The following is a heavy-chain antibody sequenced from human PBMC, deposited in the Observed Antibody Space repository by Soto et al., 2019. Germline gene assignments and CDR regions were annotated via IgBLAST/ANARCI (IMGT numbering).Heavy chain of an antibody. CDR1: GFTFSNYW. V-gene: IGHV3-7*01. Sequence: EVQLVESGGGLVQPGGSLRLSCAASGFTFSNYWMDWVRQAPGKGLEWVANINQDGSEKHYVDSVKGRFTISRDNAKNSLYLLMSSLTAEDSALYYCSTSLNYWGQGALVTVSS. J-gene: IGHJ4*02. CDR3: STSLNY. CDR2: INQDGSEK.